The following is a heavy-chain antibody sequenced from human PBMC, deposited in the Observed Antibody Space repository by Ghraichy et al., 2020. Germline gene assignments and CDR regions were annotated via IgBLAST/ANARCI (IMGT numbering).Heavy chain of an antibody. CDR2: IYYSGST. CDR3: ARGRTGDGYFDY. V-gene: IGHV4-31*03. D-gene: IGHD7-27*01. Sequence: TLSLTCTVSGGSISSGGYYWSWIRQHPGKGLEWIGYIYYSGSTYYNPSLKSRVTISVDTSKNQFSLKLSSVTAADTAVYYCARGRTGDGYFDYWGQGTLVTVSS. J-gene: IGHJ4*02. CDR1: GGSISSGGYY.